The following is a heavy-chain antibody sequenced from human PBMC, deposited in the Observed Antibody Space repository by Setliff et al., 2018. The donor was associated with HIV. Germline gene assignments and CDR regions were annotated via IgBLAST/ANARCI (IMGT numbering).Heavy chain of an antibody. CDR3: ARQQSSSWYPDYFDY. Sequence: HGESLKISCKGSGYSFTSYWIGWVRQMPGKGLEWMGIIYPGDSDTRYSPSFQGQVTISADKSVSTAYLQWSSLKASDTAMYYCARQQSSSWYPDYFDYWGQGTLVTVSS. D-gene: IGHD6-13*01. CDR2: IYPGDSDT. CDR1: GYSFTSYW. V-gene: IGHV5-51*01. J-gene: IGHJ4*02.